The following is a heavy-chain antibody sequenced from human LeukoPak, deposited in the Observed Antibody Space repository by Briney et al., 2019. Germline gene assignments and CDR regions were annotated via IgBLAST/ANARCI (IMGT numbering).Heavy chain of an antibody. Sequence: SETLSLTCTVSGGSISSYYWSWIRQPPGKGLEWIGYIYYSGSTNYNPSLKSQVTISVDTSKNQFSLKLSSVTAADTAVYYCARAWIQLWPGGDYWGQGTLVTVSS. CDR2: IYYSGST. CDR1: GGSISSYY. V-gene: IGHV4-59*01. J-gene: IGHJ4*02. D-gene: IGHD5-18*01. CDR3: ARAWIQLWPGGDY.